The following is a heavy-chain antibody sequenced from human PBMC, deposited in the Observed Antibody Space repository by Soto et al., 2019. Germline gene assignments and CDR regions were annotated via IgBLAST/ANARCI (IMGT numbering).Heavy chain of an antibody. CDR3: ARVGIGSSWYIWFDP. CDR1: GYTFAIYD. V-gene: IGHV1-8*01. CDR2: MNPNSGNT. D-gene: IGHD6-13*01. J-gene: IGHJ5*02. Sequence: GASVKVSCKASGYTFAIYDINWVRQSTGQGLEWMGWMNPNSGNTGYAQKFQDRVSMTRNTSINTAYMELSSLRSDDTAVYYCARVGIGSSWYIWFDPWGQGTLVTVSS.